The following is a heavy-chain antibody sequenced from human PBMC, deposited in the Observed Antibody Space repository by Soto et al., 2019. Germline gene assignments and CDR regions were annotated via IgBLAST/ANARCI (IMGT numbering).Heavy chain of an antibody. CDR3: AREVVVVVAATNLDPYYYYYMDV. CDR2: IYHSGST. V-gene: IGHV4-4*02. D-gene: IGHD2-15*01. CDR1: SGSISSSNW. Sequence: PSETLSLTCAVSSGSISSSNWWSWVRQPPGKGLEWIGEIYHSGSTNYNPSLKSRVTISVDKSKNQFSLKLGSVTAADTAVYYCAREVVVVVAATNLDPYYYYYMDVWGKGTTVTVSS. J-gene: IGHJ6*03.